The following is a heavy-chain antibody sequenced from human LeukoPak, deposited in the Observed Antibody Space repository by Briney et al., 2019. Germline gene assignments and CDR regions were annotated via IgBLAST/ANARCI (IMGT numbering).Heavy chain of an antibody. CDR1: GYTFTGYY. CDR3: AGVLYTRGYYYGSGSHTFDY. J-gene: IGHJ4*02. D-gene: IGHD3-10*01. CDR2: INPNSGGT. Sequence: GASVKVSCKASGYTFTGYYMHWVRQAPGQGLEWMGRINPNSGGTNYAQKFQGRVTMTRDTSISTAYMELSRLRSDDTAVYYCAGVLYTRGYYYGSGSHTFDYWGQGTLVTVSS. V-gene: IGHV1-2*06.